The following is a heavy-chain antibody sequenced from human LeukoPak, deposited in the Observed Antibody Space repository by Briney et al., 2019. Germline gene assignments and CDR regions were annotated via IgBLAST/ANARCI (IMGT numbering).Heavy chain of an antibody. D-gene: IGHD3-3*01. CDR1: GFTFSNYR. CDR2: ITGSGGST. CDR3: ARDERLLSFLK. Sequence: GGSLRLSCAASGFTFSNYRLSWVRQAPGKGLEWVSGITGSGGSTYYADSVKGRFTIARDNSKNTLYLKMNSLRAEDTAIYYCARDERLLSFLKWGQGTLVTVSS. J-gene: IGHJ4*02. V-gene: IGHV3-23*01.